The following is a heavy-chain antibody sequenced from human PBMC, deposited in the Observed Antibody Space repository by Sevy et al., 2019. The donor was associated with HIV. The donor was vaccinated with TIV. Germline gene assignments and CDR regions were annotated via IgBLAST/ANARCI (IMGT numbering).Heavy chain of an antibody. D-gene: IGHD6-13*01. CDR2: INPTSGGT. Sequence: ASVKVSCKTSGYSFSGYNMHWVRQAPGQGLEWMGRINPTSGGTTFAEMFQGRVTMTRDMSISTAYMELSSLRSDDTAVYYCVRVPAAAGTRGYFDYWGQGTLVTVSS. CDR1: GYSFSGYN. J-gene: IGHJ4*02. V-gene: IGHV1-2*06. CDR3: VRVPAAAGTRGYFDY.